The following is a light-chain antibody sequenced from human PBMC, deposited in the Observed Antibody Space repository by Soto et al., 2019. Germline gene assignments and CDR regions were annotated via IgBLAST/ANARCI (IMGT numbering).Light chain of an antibody. Sequence: QSVLIQPPSVSGSPGQSVTISCTGTSSDVGSDDYVSWDQQHPGTVPKPMIYNVNPQSSGVPDRFSGSKSGTSASLAISGLQSEDEADYYCAAWDDSLSGYVFGTATKLTVL. CDR1: SSDVGSDDY. CDR2: NVN. J-gene: IGLJ1*01. CDR3: AAWDDSLSGYV. V-gene: IGLV2-11*01.